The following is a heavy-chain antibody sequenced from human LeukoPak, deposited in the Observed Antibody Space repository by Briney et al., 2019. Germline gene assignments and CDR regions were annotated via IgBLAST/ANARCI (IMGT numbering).Heavy chain of an antibody. V-gene: IGHV3-21*01. J-gene: IGHJ5*02. CDR2: ISSSSSYI. D-gene: IGHD6-6*01. CDR3: AGIAARPLFDP. CDR1: GFTFSSYS. Sequence: GGSLRLSCAASGFTFSSYSMNWVRQAPGKGLEWVSSISSSSSYIYYADSVKGQFTISRDNAKYSLYLQMNSLRAEDTAVYYCAGIAARPLFDPWGQGTLVTVSS.